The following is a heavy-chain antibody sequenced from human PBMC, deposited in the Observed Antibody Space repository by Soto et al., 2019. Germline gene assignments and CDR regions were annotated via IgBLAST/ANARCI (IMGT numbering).Heavy chain of an antibody. J-gene: IGHJ5*02. CDR2: IYYSGST. CDR1: GGSVSSGSYY. CDR3: SRLHVNRFDP. Sequence: SETLYLTCTVSGGSVSSGSYYWSWIRQPPGKGLEWIGYIYYSGSTNYNPSLKSRVTISVDTSKNQFSLKLSSVTAADTAVYYCSRLHVNRFDPRGQGTLVTVSS. V-gene: IGHV4-61*01.